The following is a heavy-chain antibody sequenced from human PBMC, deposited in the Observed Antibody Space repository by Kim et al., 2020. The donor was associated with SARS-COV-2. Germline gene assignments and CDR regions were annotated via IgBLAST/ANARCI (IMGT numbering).Heavy chain of an antibody. CDR3: ARAYYYDSSGYNYYYYYMDV. J-gene: IGHJ6*03. CDR1: GGSISSYY. V-gene: IGHV4-4*07. CDR2: IYTSGST. Sequence: SETLSLTCTVSGGSISSYYRSWIRQPAGKGLEWIGRIYTSGSTNYNPSLKSRVTMSVDTSKNQFSLKLSSVTAADTAVYYCARAYYYDSSGYNYYYYYMDVWGKGTTVTVSS. D-gene: IGHD3-22*01.